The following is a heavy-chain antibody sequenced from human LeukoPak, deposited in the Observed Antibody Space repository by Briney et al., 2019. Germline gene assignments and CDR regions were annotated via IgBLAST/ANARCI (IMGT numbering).Heavy chain of an antibody. Sequence: PGGSLRLSCAASGFTFSSYEMNWVRQAPGKGLEWVSYISSSGSTICYADSVKGRFTISRDNAKNSLYLQMNSLRAEDTAVYYCARDQYYYDSAWGMDVWGQGTTVTVSS. CDR2: ISSSGSTI. D-gene: IGHD3-22*01. CDR3: ARDQYYYDSAWGMDV. J-gene: IGHJ6*02. CDR1: GFTFSSYE. V-gene: IGHV3-48*03.